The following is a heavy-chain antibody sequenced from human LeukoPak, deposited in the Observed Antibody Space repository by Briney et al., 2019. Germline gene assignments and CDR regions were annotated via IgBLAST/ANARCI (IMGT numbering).Heavy chain of an antibody. CDR1: GGSISSGGYY. CDR3: ARVLYCSGGSCYHFDY. J-gene: IGHJ4*02. Sequence: SETLSLTCTVSGGSISSGGYYWSWIRQHPGKGLEWIGYIYYSGSTYYNPSLKSRVTISVDTSNNQFSLTLSSVTAADTAVYYCARVLYCSGGSCYHFDYWGQGTLVTVSS. D-gene: IGHD2-15*01. V-gene: IGHV4-31*03. CDR2: IYYSGST.